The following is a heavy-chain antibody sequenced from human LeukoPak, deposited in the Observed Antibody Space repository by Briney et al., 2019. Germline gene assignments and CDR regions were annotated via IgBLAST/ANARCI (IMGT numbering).Heavy chain of an antibody. D-gene: IGHD2/OR15-2a*01. V-gene: IGHV4-61*02. CDR2: VSSTAST. Sequence: PSETLSLTCAVSGVSMTSGTFYWTWIRQPAGKGLEWIGRVSSTASTHYNPSLKSRVAISIDTSKHQFSLKVNSLTAADTAVYYCARERVVPNRIHSWGRGTQVTVSS. CDR1: GVSMTSGTFY. CDR3: ARERVVPNRIHS. J-gene: IGHJ4*02.